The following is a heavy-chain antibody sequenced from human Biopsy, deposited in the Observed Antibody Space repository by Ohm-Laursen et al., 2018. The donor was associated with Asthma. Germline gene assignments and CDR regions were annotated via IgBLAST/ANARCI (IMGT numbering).Heavy chain of an antibody. V-gene: IGHV4-59*01. CDR3: VRAVRNEQWLAPFDY. CDR2: VYWTGST. Sequence: GTLSLTCSVYGGSISSFYWSWIRQSPEKGLEWMGYVYWTGSTNYNPSPKSRITMSVDKSKNRMFLELTSVTAADTAIYYCVRAVRNEQWLAPFDYWGQGKPVTVSS. CDR1: GGSISSFY. D-gene: IGHD6-19*01. J-gene: IGHJ4*02.